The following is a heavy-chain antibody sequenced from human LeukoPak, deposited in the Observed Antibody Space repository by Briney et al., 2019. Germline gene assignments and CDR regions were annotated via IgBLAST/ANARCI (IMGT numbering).Heavy chain of an antibody. CDR2: IIPIFGTA. Sequence: SVKVSCKASGGTFSSYAISWVRQAPGQGLEWMGGIIPIFGTANYAQKFQGRVTITADESTSTAYMELSSLRSEDTAVYYCARDRSHCSSTSCYYYYGIDVWGKGTTVTVSS. J-gene: IGHJ6*04. D-gene: IGHD2-2*01. CDR3: ARDRSHCSSTSCYYYYGIDV. CDR1: GGTFSSYA. V-gene: IGHV1-69*13.